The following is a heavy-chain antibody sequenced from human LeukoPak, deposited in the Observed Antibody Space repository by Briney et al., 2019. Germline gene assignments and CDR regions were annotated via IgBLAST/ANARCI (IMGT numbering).Heavy chain of an antibody. D-gene: IGHD3-22*01. Sequence: GASVKVSCKASGYTFTSYGISWVRQAPGQGLEWMGWISAYNGNTNYAQKFQGRFTMTEDTSTDTAYMELSSLRSEDTAVYYCATHSSAYYYVNPLWQHWGQGTLVTVSS. CDR1: GYTFTSYG. V-gene: IGHV1-18*01. CDR3: ATHSSAYYYVNPLWQH. J-gene: IGHJ1*01. CDR2: ISAYNGNT.